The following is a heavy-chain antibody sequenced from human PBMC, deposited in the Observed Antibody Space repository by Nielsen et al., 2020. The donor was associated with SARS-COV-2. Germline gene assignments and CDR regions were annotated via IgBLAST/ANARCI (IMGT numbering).Heavy chain of an antibody. CDR3: TLLQEHL. CDR2: ISRNSGSI. V-gene: IGHV3-9*01. CDR1: GFTFDDYA. Sequence: SLKISCAASGFTFDDYAMHWVRQAPGKGLEWVSGISRNSGSIGYADSVKGRFTISRDNAKNSLYLQMNSLHQGPIGLPPGTLLQEHLWG. J-gene: IGHJ6*01.